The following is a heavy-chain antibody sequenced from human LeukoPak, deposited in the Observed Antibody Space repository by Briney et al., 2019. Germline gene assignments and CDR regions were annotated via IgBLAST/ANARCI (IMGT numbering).Heavy chain of an antibody. J-gene: IGHJ6*02. CDR2: ISGSGGST. D-gene: IGHD2-2*01. V-gene: IGHV3-23*01. CDR3: AKDTLGYCSSTSCYWDYYYGMDV. Sequence: GGSLRLSCAASGFTFSSYAMSWVRQAPGKGLEWVSAISGSGGSTYYADSVKGRFTISRDNSKNTLYLQMNSLRAGDTAVYYCAKDTLGYCSSTSCYWDYYYGMDVWGQGTTVTVSS. CDR1: GFTFSSYA.